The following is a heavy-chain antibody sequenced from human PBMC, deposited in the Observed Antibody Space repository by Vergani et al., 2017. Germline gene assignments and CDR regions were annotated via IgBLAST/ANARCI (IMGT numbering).Heavy chain of an antibody. V-gene: IGHV1-18*04. J-gene: IGHJ3*02. CDR1: GYTFTSYG. D-gene: IGHD6-19*01. CDR2: ISAYNGNT. CDR3: ARVTDGSGLVDAFDI. Sequence: QVQLVQSGAEVKKPGASVKVSCKASGYTFTSYGISWVRQAPGQGLEWKGWISAYNGNTNYAQELQGRVTMTKDTSTSTAYMELRSLRSDDTAVYYCARVTDGSGLVDAFDIWGQGTMVTVSS.